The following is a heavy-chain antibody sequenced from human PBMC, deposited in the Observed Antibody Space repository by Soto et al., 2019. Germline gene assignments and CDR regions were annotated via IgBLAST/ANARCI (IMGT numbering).Heavy chain of an antibody. CDR3: AKDLYSGYDFSFDY. CDR1: GFTFNNYG. V-gene: IGHV3-30*18. D-gene: IGHD5-12*01. CDR2: ISYDGSDK. J-gene: IGHJ4*02. Sequence: QVQLVESGGGVVQAGRSLRLSCAASGFTFNNYGMHWVRQAPGKGLEWVAIISYDGSDKSYADSVKGRFTISRDNSKNTLYLQMNSLRPEDTAVYYCAKDLYSGYDFSFDYWGQGTLVTVSS.